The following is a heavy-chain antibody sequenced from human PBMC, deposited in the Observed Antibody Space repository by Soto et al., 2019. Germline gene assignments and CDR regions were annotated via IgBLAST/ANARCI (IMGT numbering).Heavy chain of an antibody. CDR1: GFTFSSYA. Sequence: QVQLVESGGGVVQPGRSLRLSCAASGFTFSSYAMHWVRQAPGKGLEWVAVISYDGSNKYYADSVKGRFTISRDNSKNTLYLQMNSLRAEDTAVYYCARDLLWDFWSGSRDYYYYYGMDVWGQGTTVTVSS. J-gene: IGHJ6*02. CDR3: ARDLLWDFWSGSRDYYYYYGMDV. D-gene: IGHD3-3*01. CDR2: ISYDGSNK. V-gene: IGHV3-30-3*01.